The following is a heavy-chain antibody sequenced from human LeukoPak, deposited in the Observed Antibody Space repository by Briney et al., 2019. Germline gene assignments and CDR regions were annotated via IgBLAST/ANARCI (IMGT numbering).Heavy chain of an antibody. D-gene: IGHD3-10*01. V-gene: IGHV3-74*01. CDR1: GFSFSSYW. J-gene: IGHJ4*02. CDR3: VRDLESNY. CDR2: INTDGSST. Sequence: GGSLRLSCAASGFSFSSYWMHWVRQPPRKGLVWVSQINTDGSSTNYADAVEGRFTISRDNAKNTLYLQMNSLRAEDTAVYYCVRDLESNYWGQGTLVTVSS.